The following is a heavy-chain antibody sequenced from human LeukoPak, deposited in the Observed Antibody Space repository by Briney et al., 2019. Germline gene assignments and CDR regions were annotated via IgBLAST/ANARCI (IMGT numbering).Heavy chain of an antibody. D-gene: IGHD3/OR15-3a*01. Sequence: ASVKVSCKASGGTFSSYAISWGRQAPGQGLEWRGGIVPIFGSSHYAQKFQGRVTVTADESTGTAYMELSSLRSEDTAVYYCARAWTGFNGAFDMWGQGTMVTVSS. CDR3: ARAWTGFNGAFDM. J-gene: IGHJ3*02. CDR2: IVPIFGSS. CDR1: GGTFSSYA. V-gene: IGHV1-69*13.